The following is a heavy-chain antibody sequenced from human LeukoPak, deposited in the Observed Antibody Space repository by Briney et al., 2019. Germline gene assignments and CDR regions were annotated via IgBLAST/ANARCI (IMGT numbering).Heavy chain of an antibody. V-gene: IGHV3-23*01. D-gene: IGHD5-18*01. Sequence: GGSLRLSCAASGFTFSSYAMSWVRQAPGKGLEWVSGISGSGGSIYYADSVKGRFTISRDNSKNTLYLQMNSLRAEDTAVYYCAKVSDGYLYCFDCWGQGTLVTVSS. J-gene: IGHJ4*02. CDR1: GFTFSSYA. CDR3: AKVSDGYLYCFDC. CDR2: ISGSGGSI.